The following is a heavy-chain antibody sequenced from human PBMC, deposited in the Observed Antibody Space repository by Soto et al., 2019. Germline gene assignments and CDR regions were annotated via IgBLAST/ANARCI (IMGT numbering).Heavy chain of an antibody. J-gene: IGHJ6*03. V-gene: IGHV1-3*01. CDR3: ASHDFWSGYSDGDYYYYYYMDV. D-gene: IGHD3-3*01. Sequence: GASVKVSCKASGYTFTSYAMHWVRQAPGQRLEWMGWINAGNGNTKYSQKFQGRVTITRDTSASTAYMELSSLRSEDTAVYYCASHDFWSGYSDGDYYYYYYMDVWGKGTTVTVSS. CDR2: INAGNGNT. CDR1: GYTFTSYA.